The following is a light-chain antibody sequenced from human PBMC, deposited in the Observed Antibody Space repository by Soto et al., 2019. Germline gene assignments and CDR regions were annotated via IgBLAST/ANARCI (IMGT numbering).Light chain of an antibody. CDR1: QSVSSNY. V-gene: IGKV3-20*01. CDR2: DAS. J-gene: IGKJ4*01. CDR3: QQYGSSFI. Sequence: VLTPSPGSLSLSPRASASLSCRASQSVSSNYLAWYQQKPGQAPRLLIYDASSRATGIPDRFSGSGSGTDFTLTISRLEPEDSAVYYCQQYGSSFIFGGGTKVDIK.